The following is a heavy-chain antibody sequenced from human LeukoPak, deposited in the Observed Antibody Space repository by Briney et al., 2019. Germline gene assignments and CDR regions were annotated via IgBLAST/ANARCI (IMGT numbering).Heavy chain of an antibody. CDR2: MNPNSGNT. CDR3: ATGHVAQNPSDYYYMDV. V-gene: IGHV1-8*01. J-gene: IGHJ6*03. Sequence: ASVKVSCKASGYTFTSYDINWVRQATGQGLEWMGWMNPNSGNTGYAQKFQGRVTMTRNTSISTAYMELSSLRSEDTAVYYCATGHVAQNPSDYYYMDVWGKGTTVTVSS. CDR1: GYTFTSYD. D-gene: IGHD5-12*01.